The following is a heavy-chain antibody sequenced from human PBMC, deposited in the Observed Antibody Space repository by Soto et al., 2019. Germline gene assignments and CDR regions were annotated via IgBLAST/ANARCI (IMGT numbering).Heavy chain of an antibody. V-gene: IGHV4-31*03. D-gene: IGHD4-4*01. CDR1: GGSISSGDYY. J-gene: IGHJ5*01. Sequence: QVQLQESGPGLVKPSQTLSLTCTVSGGSISSGDYYWSWLRQHPQKGLEWIGYIYYTGSAYYNPSLKSRVTISVDTSKNQFSLRVNSVTAADTAVYYCARDFHTALTKNWFDSWGQGTLVTVSS. CDR2: IYYTGSA. CDR3: ARDFHTALTKNWFDS.